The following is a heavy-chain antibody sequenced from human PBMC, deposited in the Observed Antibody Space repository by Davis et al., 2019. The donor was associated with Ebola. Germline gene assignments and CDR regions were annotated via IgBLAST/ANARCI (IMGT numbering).Heavy chain of an antibody. J-gene: IGHJ6*02. CDR3: ARGRHDYVWGSYMTGYYYYGMDV. CDR1: GFTFSNYA. D-gene: IGHD3-16*01. Sequence: GESLKISCAASGFTFSNYAMHWVRQAPGKGLEYVSAISSNGGSTYHANSVKGRFTISRDNSKNTLYLQMGRLRAEDMAVYYCARGRHDYVWGSYMTGYYYYGMDVWGQGTTVTVSS. CDR2: ISSNGGST. V-gene: IGHV3-64*01.